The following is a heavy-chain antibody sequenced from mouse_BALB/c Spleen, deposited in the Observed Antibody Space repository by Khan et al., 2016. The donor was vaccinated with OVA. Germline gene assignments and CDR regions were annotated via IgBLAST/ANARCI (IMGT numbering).Heavy chain of an antibody. D-gene: IGHD2-1*01. Sequence: QVQLQQSGAELAKPGASVKMSCQASGYSFSTYWMHWIKQRPGQGLEWIGYINPSTGYTEYNQIFKDKATLTADESSSTAFMQLSSLTYEDSAVYYCKRRGLYGIFPYWGQGTLVTVSA. CDR2: INPSTGYT. CDR1: GYSFSTYW. V-gene: IGHV1-7*01. CDR3: KRRGLYGIFPY. J-gene: IGHJ3*01.